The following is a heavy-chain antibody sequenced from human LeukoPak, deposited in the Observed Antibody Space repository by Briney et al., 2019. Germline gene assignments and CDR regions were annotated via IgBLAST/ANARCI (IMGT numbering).Heavy chain of an antibody. V-gene: IGHV3-30-3*01. Sequence: GGSLRLSCAASGFTFSSYAMHWVRQAPGKGLEWVAVISYDGGNKYYADSVKGRFTISRDNSKNTLYLQMNSLRAEDTAVYYCARAVVVTAIGYDYWGQGTLVTVSS. J-gene: IGHJ4*02. CDR3: ARAVVVTAIGYDY. D-gene: IGHD2-21*02. CDR1: GFTFSSYA. CDR2: ISYDGGNK.